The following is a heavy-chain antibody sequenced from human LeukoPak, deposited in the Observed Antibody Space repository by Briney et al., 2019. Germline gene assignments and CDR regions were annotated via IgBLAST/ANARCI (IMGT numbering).Heavy chain of an antibody. CDR1: GGSISSGSYY. CDR3: ARTPAGESDAFDI. D-gene: IGHD1-26*01. J-gene: IGHJ3*02. CDR2: IYTSGGT. Sequence: PSETLSLTCTVSGGSISSGSYYWSWIRQPAGKGLEWIGRIYTSGGTNYNPSLNNRVTISVDTSKNHFSLKLSPVTAADTAVYYCARTPAGESDAFDIWGQGTMVTVSS. V-gene: IGHV4-61*02.